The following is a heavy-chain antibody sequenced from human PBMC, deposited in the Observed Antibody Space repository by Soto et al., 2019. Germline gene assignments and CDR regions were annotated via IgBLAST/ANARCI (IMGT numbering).Heavy chain of an antibody. J-gene: IGHJ6*02. D-gene: IGHD6-19*01. CDR1: GFTFSSYW. V-gene: IGHV3-74*01. CDR2: INSDGSST. CDR3: ARDVGYSSGWYYYYGMDV. Sequence: GGSLRLSCAASGFTFSSYWMHWVRQAPGKGLVWVSRINSDGSSTSYADSVKGRFTISRDNAKNTLYLQMNSLRAEDTAVYYCARDVGYSSGWYYYYGMDVWGQGTTVTVSS.